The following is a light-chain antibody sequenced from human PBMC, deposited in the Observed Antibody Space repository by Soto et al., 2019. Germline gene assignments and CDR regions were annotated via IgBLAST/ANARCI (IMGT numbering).Light chain of an antibody. CDR2: DAS. CDR3: QQRSNWIT. J-gene: IGKJ5*01. V-gene: IGKV3-11*01. Sequence: ELVLTQSPATLSLSPGARATLSCRASQSVSSYLAWYQQKPGQAPSLLIYDASNRATGIPARFSGSGSGTDFPLTISSLEPEDFAVYYCQQRSNWITFGQGTRLEIK. CDR1: QSVSSY.